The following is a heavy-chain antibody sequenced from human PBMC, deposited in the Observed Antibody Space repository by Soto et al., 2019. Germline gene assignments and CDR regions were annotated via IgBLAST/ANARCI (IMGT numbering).Heavy chain of an antibody. J-gene: IGHJ4*02. CDR2: IYYSGST. CDR3: ARARWGHYGYFDY. D-gene: IGHD4-17*01. V-gene: IGHV4-59*01. Sequence: QVQLQESGPGLVKPSETLSLTCTVSGGSINSYYWSWIRQPPGKGLEWIGYIYYSGSTNYNPSLKSRVTISVDTSKNQFSLKLSSVTAADTAVYYCARARWGHYGYFDYWGQGTLVTVSS. CDR1: GGSINSYY.